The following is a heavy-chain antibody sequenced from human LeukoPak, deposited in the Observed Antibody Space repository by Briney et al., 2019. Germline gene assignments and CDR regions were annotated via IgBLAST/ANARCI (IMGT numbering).Heavy chain of an antibody. CDR3: ARGGENFFDY. CDR2: IFPKFGTS. CDR1: GGTFSTYG. V-gene: IGHV1-69*13. Sequence: ASVKVSCKSSGGTFSTYGFTWVRQAPGQGLEWMGWIFPKFGTSNYAQRFQGRVTITADESTNTAYMEMRSLRSDDTAVYYCARGGENFFDYWGQGILVTVSS. J-gene: IGHJ4*02.